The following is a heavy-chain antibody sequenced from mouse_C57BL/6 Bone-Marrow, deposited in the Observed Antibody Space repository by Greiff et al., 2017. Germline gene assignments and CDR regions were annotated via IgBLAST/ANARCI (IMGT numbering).Heavy chain of an antibody. V-gene: IGHV1-80*01. CDR1: GYAFSSYW. CDR2: IYPGDGDT. D-gene: IGHD2-4*01. J-gene: IGHJ3*01. Sequence: VKLQESGAELVKPGASVKISCKASGYAFSSYWMNWVKQRPGKGLEWIGQIYPGDGDTNYNGKFKGKATLTADKSSSTAYMQLSRLTSEDSAVYFCASGRLRRRFAYWGQGTLVTVSA. CDR3: ASGRLRRRFAY.